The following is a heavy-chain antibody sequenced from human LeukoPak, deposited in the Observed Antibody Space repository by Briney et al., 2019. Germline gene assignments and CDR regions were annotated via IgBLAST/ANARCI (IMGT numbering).Heavy chain of an antibody. D-gene: IGHD1-26*01. J-gene: IGHJ3*02. CDR3: AKGVGATSGYDAFDI. CDR1: GFTFSSYA. Sequence: PGGSLRLSCAASGFTFSSYAMHWVRQAPGKGLEWVAVISYDGSNKYYADSVKGRFTISRDNAKNSLYLQMKSLRAEDTALYYCAKGVGATSGYDAFDIWGQGTMVTVSS. CDR2: ISYDGSNK. V-gene: IGHV3-30-3*01.